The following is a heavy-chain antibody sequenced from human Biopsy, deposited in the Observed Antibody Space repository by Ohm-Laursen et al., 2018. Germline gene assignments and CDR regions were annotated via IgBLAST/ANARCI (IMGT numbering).Heavy chain of an antibody. J-gene: IGHJ1*01. D-gene: IGHD3-9*01. CDR2: NIPILGTG. V-gene: IGHV1-69*06. CDR1: GGTFSNYG. Sequence: SSVKVSCKAPGGTFSNYGVNWVRQAPGQGLEWLRGNIPILGTGNYAQKFQDRVTVAADTSTSTATMELRSLRSDDTAVYYCATKLTGYFHHWGQGTLVIVSS. CDR3: ATKLTGYFHH.